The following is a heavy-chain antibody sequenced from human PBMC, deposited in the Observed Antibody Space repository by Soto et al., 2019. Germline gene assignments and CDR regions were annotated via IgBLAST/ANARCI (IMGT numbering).Heavy chain of an antibody. CDR3: AKGGRRTAGWFDP. CDR2: ISYDGSNK. D-gene: IGHD3-16*01. V-gene: IGHV3-30*18. J-gene: IGHJ5*02. CDR1: GFTFSSYG. Sequence: QVQLVESGGGVAQPGRSLRLSCAASGFTFSSYGMHWVRQAPGKGLEWVAVISYDGSNKYYADSVKGRFTISRDNSKNTLYLQMNSLRAEDTAVYYCAKGGRRTAGWFDPWGQGTLVTVSS.